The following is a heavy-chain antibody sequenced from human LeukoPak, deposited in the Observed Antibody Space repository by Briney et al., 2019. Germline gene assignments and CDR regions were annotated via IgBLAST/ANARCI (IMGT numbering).Heavy chain of an antibody. CDR3: ARPRYCSSTNCYNDY. CDR1: GFTFDDYA. D-gene: IGHD2-2*01. CDR2: ISWNSGSI. Sequence: PGGSLRLSCAASGFTFDDYAMHWVRQAPGKGLEWVSGISWNSGSIGYADSVKGRFTISRDNAKNSLDLQMNSLRAEDTAVYYCARPRYCSSTNCYNDYWGQGTLVTVSS. J-gene: IGHJ4*02. V-gene: IGHV3-9*01.